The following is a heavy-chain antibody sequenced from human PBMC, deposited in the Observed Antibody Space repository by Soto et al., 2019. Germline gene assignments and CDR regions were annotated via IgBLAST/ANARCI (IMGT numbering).Heavy chain of an antibody. Sequence: PSETLSLTCFISGGSFSNDYWTWIRQSPGKGLEWIGYIFHSGITDYNPSVKSRVTISIDKSRNLFSLNSISVTTADTAVYYCARVCYLDDSRDYYRTLGSWGQGTLVTVSS. J-gene: IGHJ5*01. D-gene: IGHD3-22*01. CDR1: GGSFSNDY. CDR2: IFHSGIT. V-gene: IGHV4-59*01. CDR3: ARVCYLDDSRDYYRTLGS.